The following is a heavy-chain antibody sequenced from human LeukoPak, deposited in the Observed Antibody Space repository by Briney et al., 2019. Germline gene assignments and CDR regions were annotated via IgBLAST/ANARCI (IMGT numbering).Heavy chain of an antibody. D-gene: IGHD4-17*01. Sequence: SETLSLTCTVSGGSISSYYWSWIRQPPGKGLEWIGYIYYSGSTNYNPSLKSRVTISVDTSKNQFSLKLSSVTAADTAVYYCARVDGDYNYYCYGMDVWGQGTTVTVSS. CDR3: ARVDGDYNYYCYGMDV. CDR2: IYYSGST. CDR1: GGSISSYY. J-gene: IGHJ6*02. V-gene: IGHV4-59*01.